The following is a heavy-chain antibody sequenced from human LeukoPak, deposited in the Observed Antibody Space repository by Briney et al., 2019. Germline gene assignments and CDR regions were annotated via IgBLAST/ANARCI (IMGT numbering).Heavy chain of an antibody. D-gene: IGHD1-26*01. Sequence: SETLSLTCTVSGGSISSSSYYWGWIRQPPGKGLEWIGSIYYSGSTYYNPSLKSRVTISVDTSKNQFFLKLSSVTAADTAVYYCAREDKEAELLDYWGQGTLVTVSS. V-gene: IGHV4-39*07. CDR3: AREDKEAELLDY. CDR1: GGSISSSSYY. CDR2: IYYSGST. J-gene: IGHJ4*02.